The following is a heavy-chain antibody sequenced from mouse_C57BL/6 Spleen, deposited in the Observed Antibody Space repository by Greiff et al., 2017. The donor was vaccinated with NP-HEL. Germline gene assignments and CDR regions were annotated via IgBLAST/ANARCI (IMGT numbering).Heavy chain of an antibody. CDR2: INPSSGYT. D-gene: IGHD1-1*01. CDR3: AKTYGSSPWFAY. CDR1: GYTFTSYW. Sequence: QVQLKQSGAELAKPGASVKLSCKASGYTFTSYWMHWVKQRPGQGLEWIGYINPSSGYTKYNQKFKDKATLTADKSSSTAYMQLSSLTYEGSAVYYGAKTYGSSPWFAYWGQGTLVTVSA. V-gene: IGHV1-7*01. J-gene: IGHJ3*01.